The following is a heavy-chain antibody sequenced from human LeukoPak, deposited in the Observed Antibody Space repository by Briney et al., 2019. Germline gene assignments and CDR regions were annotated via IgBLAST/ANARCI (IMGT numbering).Heavy chain of an antibody. D-gene: IGHD6-13*01. CDR2: INPNSGGT. Sequence: ASVKVSCKASGYTFTGYYMHWVRQAPGQGLEWMGWINPNSGGTNYAQKFQGRVTMTRDTSISTAYMELSRLRSDDTAVYYCARVAYSSSWYGDSWFDPWGQGTLVTVSS. J-gene: IGHJ5*02. CDR1: GYTFTGYY. V-gene: IGHV1-2*02. CDR3: ARVAYSSSWYGDSWFDP.